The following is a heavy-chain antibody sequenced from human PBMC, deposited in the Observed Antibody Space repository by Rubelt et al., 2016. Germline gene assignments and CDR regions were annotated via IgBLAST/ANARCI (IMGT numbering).Heavy chain of an antibody. CDR3: ARGKEGLGVTMMDY. Sequence: QLQLQESGPGLVKPSETLSLTCTVSGGSISSSSYYWSWIRQPPGKGLEWIGEINHSGSTNYNPSLKSRGTISVDTSKNQFSLKLSSVTAADTAVYYCARGKEGLGVTMMDYWGQGTLVTVSS. J-gene: IGHJ4*02. V-gene: IGHV4-39*07. CDR1: GGSISSSSYY. CDR2: INHSGST. D-gene: IGHD3-22*01.